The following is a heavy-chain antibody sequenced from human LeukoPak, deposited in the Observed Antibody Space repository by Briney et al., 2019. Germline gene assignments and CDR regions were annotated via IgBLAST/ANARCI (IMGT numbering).Heavy chain of an antibody. CDR3: ARHSSGYYYSY. V-gene: IGHV4-39*01. J-gene: IGHJ4*02. Sequence: SETLSLTCTVSGGSISSSSYYWGWIRQPPGKGLEWIGSIYYRGSTYYNPSLKIRVTISVDTSKNQFSLKLSSVTAADTAVYYCARHSSGYYYSYWGQGTLVTVSS. CDR1: GGSISSSSYY. D-gene: IGHD3-22*01. CDR2: IYYRGST.